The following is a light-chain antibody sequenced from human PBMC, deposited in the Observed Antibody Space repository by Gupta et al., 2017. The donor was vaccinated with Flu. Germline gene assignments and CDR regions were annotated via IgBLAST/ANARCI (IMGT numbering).Light chain of an antibody. CDR2: DVS. CDR1: SNGGCGYNY. J-gene: IGLJ2*01. Sequence: TSNGGCGYNYGSWYQPHPSKAPKLMLYDVSNRPSGVSNRFSGSKSGNTASLTIPGLQAEDEADFYCSSYTSRGTLIFGGGTKLTVL. V-gene: IGLV2-14*03. CDR3: SSYTSRGTLI.